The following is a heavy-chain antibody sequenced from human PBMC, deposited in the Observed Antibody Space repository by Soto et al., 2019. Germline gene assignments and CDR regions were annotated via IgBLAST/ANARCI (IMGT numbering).Heavy chain of an antibody. Sequence: EASVKVSCKASGYTFTSYGISWVRQAPGQGLEWMGWISAYNGNTNYAQKLQGRVTMTTDTSTSTAYMELRSLRSDDTAVYYCARASLAAAQAYYYYYMDVWGKGTTVTVSS. D-gene: IGHD6-13*01. CDR2: ISAYNGNT. CDR1: GYTFTSYG. V-gene: IGHV1-18*01. J-gene: IGHJ6*03. CDR3: ARASLAAAQAYYYYYMDV.